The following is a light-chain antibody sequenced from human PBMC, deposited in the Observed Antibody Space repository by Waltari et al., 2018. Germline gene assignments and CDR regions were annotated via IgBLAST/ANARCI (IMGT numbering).Light chain of an antibody. CDR3: QEYDSLPVT. CDR1: QSVKNN. Sequence: DIQMTQSPSTLSASVGDSVTITCRASQSVKNNLAWYQQKPGKAPKTVSNKASRLGSGVSSRFSGSGFGTEFTLTISSLQPDDFATYYCQEYDSLPVTFGGGTKVEIK. J-gene: IGKJ4*01. V-gene: IGKV1-5*03. CDR2: KAS.